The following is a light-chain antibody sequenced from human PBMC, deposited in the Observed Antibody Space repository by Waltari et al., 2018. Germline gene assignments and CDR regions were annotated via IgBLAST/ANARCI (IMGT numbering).Light chain of an antibody. V-gene: IGKV3-15*01. Sequence: EKVMTQSPATLSVSPGERATLSCRASQSISTNLAWYQQKPGQAPRLLIYGASTRATGIPARFSGSGSGTEFTPSISSLQSEDFAIYYCQQYNNWPRTFGQGTKVEIK. CDR3: QQYNNWPRT. CDR2: GAS. J-gene: IGKJ1*01. CDR1: QSISTN.